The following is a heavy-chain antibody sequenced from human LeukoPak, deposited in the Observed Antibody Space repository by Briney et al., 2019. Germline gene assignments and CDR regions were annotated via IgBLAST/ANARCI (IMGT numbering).Heavy chain of an antibody. CDR1: GGSFSGYY. J-gene: IGHJ5*02. CDR3: ARDLGADYGDYIFDP. D-gene: IGHD4-17*01. Sequence: PSETLSLTCAVYGGSFSGYYWSWIRQPPGKGLEWIGEINHSGSTNYNPSLKSQVTISVDTSKNQFFLKLSSVTAADTAVYYCARDLGADYGDYIFDPWGQGTPVTVSS. V-gene: IGHV4-34*01. CDR2: INHSGST.